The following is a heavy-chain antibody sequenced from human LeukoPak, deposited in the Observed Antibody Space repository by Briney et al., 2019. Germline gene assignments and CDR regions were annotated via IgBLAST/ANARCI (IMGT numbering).Heavy chain of an antibody. Sequence: PGGSLRLSCAASGFTFSIYAMSWVRQAPGKGLEWVSAISGSGGSTYYADSVKGRFTISRDNSKNTLYLQMNSLRAEDTAVYYCAKPKGGYGYGYSPSDYWGQGTLVTVSS. CDR2: ISGSGGST. V-gene: IGHV3-23*01. CDR1: GFTFSIYA. J-gene: IGHJ4*02. D-gene: IGHD5-18*01. CDR3: AKPKGGYGYGYSPSDY.